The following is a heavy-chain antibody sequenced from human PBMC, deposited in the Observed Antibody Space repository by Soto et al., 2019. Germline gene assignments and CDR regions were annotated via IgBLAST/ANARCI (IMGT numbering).Heavy chain of an antibody. D-gene: IGHD3-10*01. CDR3: ARKWFGEPSKFDY. Sequence: SETLSLTCAVSGGSISSTTWWSWVRQPPGKGLEWIGEIHHDGSTNYNPSLKSRVIISVDKSKNQFSLKVNSVTAADTAVYYCARKWFGEPSKFDYWGQGALVTVSS. J-gene: IGHJ4*02. CDR2: IHHDGST. CDR1: GGSISSTTW. V-gene: IGHV4-4*02.